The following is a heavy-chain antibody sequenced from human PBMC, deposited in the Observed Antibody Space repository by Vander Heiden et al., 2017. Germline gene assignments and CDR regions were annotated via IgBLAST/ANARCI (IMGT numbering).Heavy chain of an antibody. J-gene: IGHJ6*02. CDR1: GFTFDDYA. CDR2: IGWNSDNI. D-gene: IGHD2-15*01. CDR3: AKDVYCSGGSCHFGMDV. Sequence: EAQLVESGGGLVQPGRSLRLSCADSGFTFDDYAMHWVRQAPGKGLEWVSGIGWNSDNIDYADSVKGRFTISRDNAKNSLYLQMNSLRPEDTALYYCAKDVYCSGGSCHFGMDVWGQGTTVTVSS. V-gene: IGHV3-9*01.